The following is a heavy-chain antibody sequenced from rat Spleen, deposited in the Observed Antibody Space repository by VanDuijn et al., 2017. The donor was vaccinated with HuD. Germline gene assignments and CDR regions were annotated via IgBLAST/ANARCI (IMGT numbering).Heavy chain of an antibody. CDR3: ARQEDYGGYSRDYFGY. J-gene: IGHJ2*01. V-gene: IGHV5-7*01. Sequence: EVKLVESGGGLVQPGRSLKLSCAASGFTFSDYNMAWVRQAPKKGLECVTTISYEGSSTYYRDSVKGRFTISRDNGKSTLYLQMESVRSEDTATYFCARQEDYGGYSRDYFGYWGQGVVVTVSS. D-gene: IGHD1-11*01. CDR2: ISYEGSST. CDR1: GFTFSDYN.